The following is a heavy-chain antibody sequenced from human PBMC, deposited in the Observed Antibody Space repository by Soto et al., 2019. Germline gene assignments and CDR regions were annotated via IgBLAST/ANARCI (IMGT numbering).Heavy chain of an antibody. CDR2: INHSGST. V-gene: IGHV4-34*01. CDR3: GRGIAMKVVVESDAPDKYYLDS. D-gene: IGHD3-22*01. CDR1: GGSSNGYH. Sequence: PSETLSPTCAVYGGSSNGYHGSWIRQPPGKGLGWIGEINHSGSTNYNPTLQSRATISVDTSKNQFSLKLGSVTAADTAVYYCGRGIAMKVVVESDAPDKYYLDSWGQGTLVTVSS. J-gene: IGHJ4*02.